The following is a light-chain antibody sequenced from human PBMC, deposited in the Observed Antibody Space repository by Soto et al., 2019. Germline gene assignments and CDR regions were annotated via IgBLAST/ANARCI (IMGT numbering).Light chain of an antibody. CDR3: SSYTTNSPYV. V-gene: IGLV2-14*01. J-gene: IGLJ1*01. CDR2: EVR. Sequence: QSALPQPASVSGSPGQSVTISCTGTSSDVGGYNFVSWYQQHPGKAPKLMIYEVRNRPSGVSNRFSASKSGNTASLTISGLQADDEADYYCSSYTTNSPYVFGTGTKVTVL. CDR1: SSDVGGYNF.